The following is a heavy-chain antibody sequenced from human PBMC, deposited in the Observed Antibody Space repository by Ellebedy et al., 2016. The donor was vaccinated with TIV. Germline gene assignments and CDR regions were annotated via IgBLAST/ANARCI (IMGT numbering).Heavy chain of an antibody. Sequence: GESLKISCAASGFPFSSFEFNWVRQSPGKGLEWVSYISSSGTTKYYVDSVKGRFTISRDNAKNSLYLQMNSLRAEDTAVYYCAAAHYYFYGKDVWGQGTRVTVSS. D-gene: IGHD2-15*01. J-gene: IGHJ6*02. CDR3: AAAHYYFYGKDV. CDR1: GFPFSSFE. CDR2: ISSSGTTK. V-gene: IGHV3-48*03.